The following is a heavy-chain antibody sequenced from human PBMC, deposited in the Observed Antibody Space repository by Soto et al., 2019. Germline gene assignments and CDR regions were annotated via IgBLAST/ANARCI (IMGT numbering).Heavy chain of an antibody. D-gene: IGHD2-15*01. CDR1: GFTFSSYG. Sequence: XGSLRLSCAACGFTFSSYGMHWVRQAPGNGLEWVAVISYDGSNKYYADSVKGRFTISRDNSKNTLYLQMNSLRAEDTAVYYCAGHCSGGSCCSYDDAFDIWGQGTMVTVSS. V-gene: IGHV3-30*03. CDR2: ISYDGSNK. J-gene: IGHJ3*02. CDR3: AGHCSGGSCCSYDDAFDI.